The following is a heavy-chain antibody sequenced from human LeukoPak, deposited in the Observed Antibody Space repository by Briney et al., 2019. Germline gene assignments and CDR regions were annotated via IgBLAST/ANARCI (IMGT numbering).Heavy chain of an antibody. Sequence: ASVKFSCKASGYTFTGYYMHWVRPAPGQGLEWIGWINPNSGGTNYAQKLQGRVTMTRDTPTSTAYMERSRLRSDDTAAYFCARGYRIFGVVIISHFDYWGQGTLVTVSS. D-gene: IGHD3-3*01. CDR2: INPNSGGT. CDR3: ARGYRIFGVVIISHFDY. J-gene: IGHJ4*02. V-gene: IGHV1-2*02. CDR1: GYTFTGYY.